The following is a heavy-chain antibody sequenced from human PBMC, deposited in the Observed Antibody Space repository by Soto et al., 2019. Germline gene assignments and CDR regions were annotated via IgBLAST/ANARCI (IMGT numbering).Heavy chain of an antibody. CDR2: IYHSGST. CDR3: ARGMTTVTTLDY. V-gene: IGHV4-30-2*01. J-gene: IGHJ4*02. Sequence: SETLSLTCAVSGGSISSGGYSWSWIRQPPGKGLEWIGYIYHSGSTYYNPSLKSRITISIDRSKNQLSLKLSSVTAADTAIYYCARGMTTVTTLDYWGQGTLVTVSS. D-gene: IGHD4-4*01. CDR1: GGSISSGGYS.